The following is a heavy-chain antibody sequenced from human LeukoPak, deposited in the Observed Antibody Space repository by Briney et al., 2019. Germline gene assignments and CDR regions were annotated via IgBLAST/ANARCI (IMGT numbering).Heavy chain of an antibody. Sequence: GGSLRLSCAASGFTFSSYWMSWVRQAPGKGLEWVANIKQDGSEKYYVDSVKGRFTISRDNAKNSLYLQMNSLRAEDTAVYYCARDSYCSSTSCYGVKAEDDAFDIWGQGTMVTVSS. J-gene: IGHJ3*02. CDR1: GFTFSSYW. D-gene: IGHD2-2*01. CDR3: ARDSYCSSTSCYGVKAEDDAFDI. V-gene: IGHV3-7*01. CDR2: IKQDGSEK.